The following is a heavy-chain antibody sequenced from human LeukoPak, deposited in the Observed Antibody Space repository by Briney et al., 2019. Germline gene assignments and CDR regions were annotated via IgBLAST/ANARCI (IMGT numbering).Heavy chain of an antibody. D-gene: IGHD6-19*01. V-gene: IGHV3-21*01. CDR2: ISSSSSYI. J-gene: IGHJ4*02. Sequence: GGSLRLSCAASGFTFDDYGMSWVRQAPGKGLEWVSSISSSSSYIYYADSVKGRFTISRDNAKKSLFLQMNSLRAEDTAVYYCARVQRGIAVALDYWGQGTLATVSS. CDR1: GFTFDDYG. CDR3: ARVQRGIAVALDY.